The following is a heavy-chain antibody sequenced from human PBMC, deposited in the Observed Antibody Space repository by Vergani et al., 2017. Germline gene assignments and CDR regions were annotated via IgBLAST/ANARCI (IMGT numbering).Heavy chain of an antibody. CDR2: ISYDGSNK. Sequence: QVQLVESGGGVVQPGRSLRLSCAASGFTFSTYGMHWVRQAPGKGLEWVAVISYDGSNKYYADSVKGRFTISRDNSKNTLYLQMNSLRAEDTAVDYCAKDRPGYSSNYFDYWGQGTLVTVSS. CDR1: GFTFSTYG. CDR3: AKDRPGYSSNYFDY. D-gene: IGHD4-11*01. V-gene: IGHV3-30*18. J-gene: IGHJ4*02.